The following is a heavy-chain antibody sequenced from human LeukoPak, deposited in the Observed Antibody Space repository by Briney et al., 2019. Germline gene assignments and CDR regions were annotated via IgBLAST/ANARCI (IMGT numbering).Heavy chain of an antibody. CDR1: GGSISGDY. V-gene: IGHV4-59*01. CDR3: ARGWGYFNY. J-gene: IGHJ4*02. CDR2: IYYSGST. D-gene: IGHD3-16*01. Sequence: PSETLSLTCTVSGGSISGDYWYWIRHPPGKGLEWIGDIYYSGSTNYNPSLKSRVSISGDTSKNQFSLKLSSVTAADTAVYYCARGWGYFNYWGRGTLVTVSS.